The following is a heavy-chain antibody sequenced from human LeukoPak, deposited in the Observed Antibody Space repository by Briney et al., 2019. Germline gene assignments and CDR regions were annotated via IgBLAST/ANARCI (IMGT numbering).Heavy chain of an antibody. CDR2: IDSDGSSR. D-gene: IGHD3-9*01. J-gene: IGHJ4*02. CDR3: AKSGILTGYYYFDY. V-gene: IGHV3-74*01. CDR1: GFAFSNYW. Sequence: QAGGSLRLSCVASGFAFSNYWMNWVRQAPGKGLVWVSRIDSDGSSRSYTDAVKGRFTISRDNSKNTLYLQMNSLRAEDTAVYYCAKSGILTGYYYFDYWGQGTLVTVS.